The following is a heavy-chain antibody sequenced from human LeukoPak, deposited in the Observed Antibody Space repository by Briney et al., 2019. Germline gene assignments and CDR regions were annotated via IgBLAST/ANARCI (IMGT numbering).Heavy chain of an antibody. J-gene: IGHJ4*02. D-gene: IGHD3-9*01. CDR3: AKWGDYDVLTGYYVSDY. CDR1: GFTFSNYA. CDR2: ITGSGGNT. Sequence: PGASLRLSCAASGFTFSNYAMSWVRQAPGKGLEWVSAITGSGGNTYYADSVKGRFTISRDNSKNTLYLQMNSLRAEDTAVYYCAKWGDYDVLTGYYVSDYWGQGTLVTVSP. V-gene: IGHV3-23*01.